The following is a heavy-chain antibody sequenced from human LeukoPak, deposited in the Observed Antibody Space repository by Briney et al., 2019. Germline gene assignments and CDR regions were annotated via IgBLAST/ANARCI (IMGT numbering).Heavy chain of an antibody. CDR2: FDPEDGET. V-gene: IGHV1-24*01. CDR1: GYTLTELS. D-gene: IGHD3-3*01. Sequence: ASVKVSCKVSGYTLTELSMHWVRQAPGKGLEWMGGFDPEDGETIYAQKLQGRVTMTTDTSTSTAYMELRSLRSDDTAVYYCARAKGRTIFGVVISEEPDYWGQGTLVTVSS. CDR3: ARAKGRTIFGVVISEEPDY. J-gene: IGHJ4*02.